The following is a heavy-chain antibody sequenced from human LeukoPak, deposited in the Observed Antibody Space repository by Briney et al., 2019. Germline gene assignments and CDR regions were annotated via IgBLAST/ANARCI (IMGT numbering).Heavy chain of an antibody. V-gene: IGHV1-18*01. D-gene: IGHD6-19*01. CDR2: ISAYNGNT. CDR3: ARTHLYSSGWYVVDY. CDR1: GYTFTSYG. Sequence: GASVKVSCKASGYTFTSYGISWVRQDPGQGLEWMGWISAYNGNTNYAQKLQGRVTMTTDTSTSTAYMELRSLRSDGTAVYYCARTHLYSSGWYVVDYWGQGTLVTVSS. J-gene: IGHJ4*02.